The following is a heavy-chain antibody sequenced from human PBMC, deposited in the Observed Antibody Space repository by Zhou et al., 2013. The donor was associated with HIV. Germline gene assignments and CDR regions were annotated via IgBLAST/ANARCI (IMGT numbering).Heavy chain of an antibody. CDR2: IIPILGIA. CDR1: GGTFSSYA. CDR3: AREPHDLAITMDV. Sequence: QVQLVQSGAEVKKPGSSVKVSCKASGGTFSSYAISWVRQAPGQGLEWMGRIIPILGIANYAQKFQGRVTITADKSTSTAYMELSSLRSEDTAVYYCAREPHDLAITMDVWGKGDHGHRLL. J-gene: IGHJ6*03. V-gene: IGHV1-69*04. D-gene: IGHD3-3*01.